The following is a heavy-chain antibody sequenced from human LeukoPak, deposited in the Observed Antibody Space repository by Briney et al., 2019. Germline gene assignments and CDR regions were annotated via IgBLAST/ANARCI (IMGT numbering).Heavy chain of an antibody. D-gene: IGHD3-10*01. J-gene: IGHJ3*01. CDR1: GFTFSDYS. V-gene: IGHV3-11*01. CDR3: AREATTTHYYGSGSYYAFDV. Sequence: GGSLRLSCAASGFTFSDYSMSWIRQAPGKGLEWVAYISSSGSTPYYSDSVKGRFTISRDNAKKSLYLQMNSLRAEDTAVYYCAREATTTHYYGSGSYYAFDVWGQGTMVTVSS. CDR2: ISSSGSTP.